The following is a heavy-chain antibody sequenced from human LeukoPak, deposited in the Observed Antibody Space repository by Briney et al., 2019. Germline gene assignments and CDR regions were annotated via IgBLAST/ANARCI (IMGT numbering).Heavy chain of an antibody. Sequence: GGSLRLSCAASGFTFSSYWMHWVRQAPGKGLVWVSRISTDGSTTTYADSVKGRFTISRDNAKNTAYLQMNSLRAEDTAVYYCARDRAAAAAAKANWYYDLWGRGTLVTVSS. V-gene: IGHV3-74*01. CDR2: ISTDGSTT. CDR3: ARDRAAAAAAKANWYYDL. D-gene: IGHD6-13*01. J-gene: IGHJ2*01. CDR1: GFTFSSYW.